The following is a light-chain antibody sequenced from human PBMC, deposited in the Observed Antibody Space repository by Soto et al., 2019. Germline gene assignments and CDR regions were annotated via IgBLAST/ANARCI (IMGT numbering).Light chain of an antibody. Sequence: DIVLTKSPCTLSLSAGERATLSCRSSQSVSSSYLAWHQQKPGQAPRLLKYGVSTKGTDLPARFSGSGSGTEFTPTISSLQSEDFAVYYCQHDDNSRGTFGQGTKVDIK. V-gene: IGKV3D-7*01. CDR2: GVS. CDR1: QSVSSSY. CDR3: QHDDNSRGT. J-gene: IGKJ1*01.